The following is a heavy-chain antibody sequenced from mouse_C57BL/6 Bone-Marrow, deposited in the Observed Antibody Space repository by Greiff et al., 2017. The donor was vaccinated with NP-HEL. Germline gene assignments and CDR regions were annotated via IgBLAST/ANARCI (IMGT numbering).Heavy chain of an antibody. CDR2: INPGSGGT. CDR1: GYAFTNYL. D-gene: IGHD1-1*01. Sequence: QVQLQQSGAELVRPGTSVKVSCKASGYAFTNYLIEWVKQRPGQGLEWIGVINPGSGGTNYTEKFKGKATLTADKSSSTAYMQLSSLTSEDSAVYFCARGGSSWYFDVWGTGTTVTVSS. V-gene: IGHV1-54*01. CDR3: ARGGSSWYFDV. J-gene: IGHJ1*03.